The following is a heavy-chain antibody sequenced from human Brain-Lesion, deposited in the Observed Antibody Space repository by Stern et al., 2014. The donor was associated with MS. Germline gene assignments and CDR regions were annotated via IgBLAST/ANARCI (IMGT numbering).Heavy chain of an antibody. D-gene: IGHD1-26*01. Sequence: VQLVQSGAEVKKPGASVKVSCKVSGYTLTELSMHWVRQAPRKGLEWMGGFDPEEGETIYAQKFQGRVTMTEDTSTDKAYMELSSLRSEDTAVYYCATLSPGAGGNYYRHFDYWGQGTLVTVSS. CDR3: ATLSPGAGGNYYRHFDY. V-gene: IGHV1-24*01. CDR1: GYTLTELS. CDR2: FDPEEGET. J-gene: IGHJ4*02.